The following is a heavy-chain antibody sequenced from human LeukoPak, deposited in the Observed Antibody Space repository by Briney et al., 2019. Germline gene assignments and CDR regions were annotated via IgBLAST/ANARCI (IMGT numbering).Heavy chain of an antibody. J-gene: IGHJ4*02. V-gene: IGHV1-2*02. CDR1: GYTFTGYY. CDR3: ARDRYDSSGYSEAPLDY. Sequence: ASVKVSCKASGYTFTGYYMHWVRQAPGQGLEWMGWINPNSGGTNYAQKFQGRVTMTRDTSISTAYMELSRLRSDDTAVYYCARDRYDSSGYSEAPLDYWGQGTLVTVSS. D-gene: IGHD3-22*01. CDR2: INPNSGGT.